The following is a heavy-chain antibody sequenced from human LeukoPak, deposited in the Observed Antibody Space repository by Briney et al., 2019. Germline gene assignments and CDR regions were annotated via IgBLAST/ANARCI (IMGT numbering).Heavy chain of an antibody. CDR1: GFTFSSYS. CDR2: ISSSSYSI. Sequence: SGGSLRLSCAASGFTFSSYSMNWVRQAPGRGLEWVSYISSSSYSIYYVDSVRGRFTISRDNAKNSLYLQMNSLRAEDTAVYYCARANDILTVPNWSNSWVPKSLRTDSP. D-gene: IGHD3-9*01. J-gene: IGHJ5*01. V-gene: IGHV3-48*04. CDR3: ARANDILTVPNWSNS.